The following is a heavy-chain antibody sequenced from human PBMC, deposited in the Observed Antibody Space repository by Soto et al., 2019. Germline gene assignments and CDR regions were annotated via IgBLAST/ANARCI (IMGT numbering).Heavy chain of an antibody. CDR2: ISSSSSTI. Sequence: GGSLRLSCAASGFTFSSYSMNWVRQAPGKGLEWVSYISSSSSTIYYADSVKGRFTISRDNAKNSLYLQMNSLRDEDTAVYYCARGKHYYDSSGYYWRPRYFDYWGQGTLVTVSS. V-gene: IGHV3-48*02. D-gene: IGHD3-22*01. CDR1: GFTFSSYS. J-gene: IGHJ4*02. CDR3: ARGKHYYDSSGYYWRPRYFDY.